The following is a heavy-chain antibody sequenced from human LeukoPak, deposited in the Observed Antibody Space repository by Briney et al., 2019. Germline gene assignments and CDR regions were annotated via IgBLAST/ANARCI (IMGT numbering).Heavy chain of an antibody. D-gene: IGHD3-9*01. V-gene: IGHV1-8*01. CDR3: ARRIYDILTGYWEAVDY. CDR2: MNPNSGNT. CDR1: GYTFTSYD. J-gene: IGHJ4*02. Sequence: ASVKLSCKASGYTFTSYDINWVRQATGQGLEWMGWMNPNSGNTGYAQKFQGRVTMTRNTSISTAYMELSGLRSEDTAVYYCARRIYDILTGYWEAVDYWGQGTLVTVSS.